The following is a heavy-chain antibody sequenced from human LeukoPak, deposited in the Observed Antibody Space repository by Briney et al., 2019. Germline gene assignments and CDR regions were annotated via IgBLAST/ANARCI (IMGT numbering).Heavy chain of an antibody. CDR3: ARGRGAAVGTFFDY. Sequence: SETLSLTCTVSGYSISSGYYWGWIRQPPGKDLEWIGNIFHSGSTYYKPSLKSRVTISVDTSKNQFSLKLSSVTAADTAVYFCARGRGAAVGTFFDYWGQGTLVTVSS. D-gene: IGHD6-13*01. J-gene: IGHJ4*02. V-gene: IGHV4-38-2*02. CDR2: IFHSGST. CDR1: GYSISSGYY.